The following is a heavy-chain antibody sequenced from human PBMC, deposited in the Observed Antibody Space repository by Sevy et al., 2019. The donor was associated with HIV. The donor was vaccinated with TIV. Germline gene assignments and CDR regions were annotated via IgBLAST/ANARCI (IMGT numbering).Heavy chain of an antibody. V-gene: IGHV4-59*11. D-gene: IGHD3-10*01. CDR2: IYYNGNA. CDR1: GVSISTHS. Sequence: SETLSLTCTVSGVSISTHSWSWIRQPPGKGLEYIGYIYYNGNANYNPSCQSRVTISGDTSMNQLSLKLTSVTAADTAVYYCARDMDNFYGMDVWGQGTTVTVSS. CDR3: ARDMDNFYGMDV. J-gene: IGHJ6*02.